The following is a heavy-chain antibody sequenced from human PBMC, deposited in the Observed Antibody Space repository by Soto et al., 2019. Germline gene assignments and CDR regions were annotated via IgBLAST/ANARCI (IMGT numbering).Heavy chain of an antibody. CDR3: ARSVLRFLEWLSEPDY. CDR1: GFTFSSYA. J-gene: IGHJ4*02. CDR2: ISGSGGST. D-gene: IGHD3-3*01. V-gene: IGHV3-23*01. Sequence: EVQLLESGGGLVQPGGSLRLSCAASGFTFSSYAMSWVRQAPGKGLEWVSAISGSGGSTYYADSVKGRFTISRDNSKNTLYLQMNRLRAEDTAVYYCARSVLRFLEWLSEPDYWGQGTLVTVSS.